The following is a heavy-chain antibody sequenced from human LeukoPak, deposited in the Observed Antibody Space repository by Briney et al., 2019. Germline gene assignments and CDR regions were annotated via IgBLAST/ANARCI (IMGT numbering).Heavy chain of an antibody. J-gene: IGHJ6*04. CDR1: GFSFSSYE. Sequence: GGSLRLSCAASGFSFSSYEMNWVRQAPGKGLEWVSYISSSVSTIYYADSVKGRFTISRDSAKHSLYLQMTSLRAEDTAVYYCARDGDPNCSGGSCYFYYYYYGMDVWGKGTTVTVSS. CDR2: ISSSVSTI. V-gene: IGHV3-48*03. D-gene: IGHD2-15*01. CDR3: ARDGDPNCSGGSCYFYYYYYGMDV.